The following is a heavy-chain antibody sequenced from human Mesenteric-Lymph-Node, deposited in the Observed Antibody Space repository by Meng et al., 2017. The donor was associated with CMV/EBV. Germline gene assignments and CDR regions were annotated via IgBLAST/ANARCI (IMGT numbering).Heavy chain of an antibody. CDR3: ARGCTVTTYLAFDI. J-gene: IGHJ3*02. CDR2: IYSGGST. Sequence: GESLKISCAASGFTFSSYAMSWVRQAPGKGLEWVSVIYSGGSTYYADSVKGRFTISRDNSKNTLYLQMNSLRAEDTAVYYCARGCTVTTYLAFDIWGQGTMVTVSS. V-gene: IGHV3-66*02. CDR1: GFTFSSYA. D-gene: IGHD4-17*01.